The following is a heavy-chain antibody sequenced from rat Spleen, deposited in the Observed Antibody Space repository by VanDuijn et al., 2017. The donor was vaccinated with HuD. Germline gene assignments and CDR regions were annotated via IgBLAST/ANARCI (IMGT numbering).Heavy chain of an antibody. CDR2: ITNTGGST. J-gene: IGHJ1*01. CDR1: GFTFNNYW. D-gene: IGHD1-2*01. V-gene: IGHV5-31*01. CDR3: ARRNGYSSLYCYFDF. Sequence: EVQLVESGGGLVQPGRSLKLSCVASGFTFNNYWMTWIRQASGKGLAWVASITNTGGSTYYHDSVKGRFTISRDTAKRTLYLQMNSQRSEDTATYYCARRNGYSSLYCYFDFWGPGTMVTVSS.